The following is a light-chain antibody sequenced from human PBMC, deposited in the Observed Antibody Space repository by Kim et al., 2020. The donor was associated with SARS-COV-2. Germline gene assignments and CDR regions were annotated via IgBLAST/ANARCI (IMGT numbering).Light chain of an antibody. J-gene: IGKJ1*01. Sequence: ASVGDRATLPCRASQNVANSLAWYQQKPGQVPQVLIYAASTLDSGVPSRFSGSGSGTEFTLTIGSLQTEDFATYYCQKYNSAPCTFGRGTKVDIK. CDR3: QKYNSAPCT. V-gene: IGKV1-27*01. CDR1: QNVANS. CDR2: AAS.